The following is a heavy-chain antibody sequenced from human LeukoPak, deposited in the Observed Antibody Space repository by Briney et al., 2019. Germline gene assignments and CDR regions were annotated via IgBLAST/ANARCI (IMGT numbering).Heavy chain of an antibody. D-gene: IGHD5-18*01. CDR1: GFTVGSNY. Sequence: PGGSLRLSCAASGFTVGSNYMNWVRQAPGKGLEWVSVIYSGGSTNYADSVKGRFTISRDNSKNTLYLQMNSLRAEDTAVYYCIYGYTLDFWGQGTLVTVSS. CDR3: IYGYTLDF. V-gene: IGHV3-53*01. CDR2: IYSGGST. J-gene: IGHJ4*02.